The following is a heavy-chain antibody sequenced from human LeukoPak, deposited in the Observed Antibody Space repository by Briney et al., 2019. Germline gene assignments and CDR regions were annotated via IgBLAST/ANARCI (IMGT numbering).Heavy chain of an antibody. CDR3: ARGKDGYKRGYPLGFDY. CDR2: ISSSGTTI. CDR1: GFTFSDYC. J-gene: IGHJ4*02. V-gene: IGHV3-11*01. D-gene: IGHD5-24*01. Sequence: GGSLRLSCAASGFTFSDYCMTWIRPAPGKGLEWVSYISSSGTTILYADSVKGRFTISRDSTKNSLYLQMNSLRAEDTAVYYCARGKDGYKRGYPLGFDYWGQGTLVTVSS.